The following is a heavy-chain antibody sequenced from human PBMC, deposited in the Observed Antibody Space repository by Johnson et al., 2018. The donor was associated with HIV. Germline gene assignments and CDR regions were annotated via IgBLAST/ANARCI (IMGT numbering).Heavy chain of an antibody. D-gene: IGHD1-26*01. CDR3: ATGLGFLVGLPFDI. CDR2: INWNGGST. J-gene: IGHJ3*02. Sequence: VQLVESGGGVVRPGGSLRVSCEASGFTFDDYAMSWVRQPPGKGLEWVSGINWNGGSTGYADSVKGRFTISRDNVKNSFYLQMNSLGVADTAVYFCATGLGFLVGLPFDIWGQGTMVTVSS. CDR1: GFTFDDYA. V-gene: IGHV3-20*04.